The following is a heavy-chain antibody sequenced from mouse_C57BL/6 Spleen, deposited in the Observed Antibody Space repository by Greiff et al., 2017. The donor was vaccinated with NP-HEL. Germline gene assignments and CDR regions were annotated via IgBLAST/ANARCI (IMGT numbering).Heavy chain of an antibody. D-gene: IGHD2-4*01. CDR3: TRGIYYDYDVYYFDD. CDR1: GFTFSSYA. V-gene: IGHV5-9-1*02. J-gene: IGHJ2*01. Sequence: EVMLVESGEGLVKPGGSLKLSCAASGFTFSSYAMSWVRQTPEQRLEWVAYISSGGDYIYYADTVKGRFTIYRDNARNTLYLQMSSLKSEDTAMYYCTRGIYYDYDVYYFDDWGQGTTLTVSS. CDR2: ISSGGDYI.